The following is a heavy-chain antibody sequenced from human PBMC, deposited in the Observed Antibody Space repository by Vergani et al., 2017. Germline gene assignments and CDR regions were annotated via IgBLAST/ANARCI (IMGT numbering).Heavy chain of an antibody. V-gene: IGHV3-23*01. D-gene: IGHD1/OR15-1a*01. J-gene: IGHJ4*02. CDR3: GKLTHGTLLMGGPIWGH. CDR1: GFTFSNYH. Sequence: EVQMLESGGGLVQPGGSRRLSCVASGFTFSNYHMNWFRQAPGKGLEWVSTISGGDDTSAYAESVKGRFTISRDNSKNTLYLQMNSRRAEDTAVYYCGKLTHGTLLMGGPIWGHWGQGTLVTVSS. CDR2: ISGGDDTS.